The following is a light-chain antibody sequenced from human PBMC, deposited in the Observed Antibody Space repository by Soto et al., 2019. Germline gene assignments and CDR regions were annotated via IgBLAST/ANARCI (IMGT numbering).Light chain of an antibody. CDR2: GAS. CDR3: QQYNKWRT. CDR1: ESVSSS. J-gene: IGKJ1*01. Sequence: EIVMTQSPATLSVSPLERVTLSCMASESVSSSIAWYQQRTGQAPRLLIYGASTRATGIPARFSGSGSGTEFTLTISSLQSEDFAIYYCQQYNKWRTFGQGTKVDIK. V-gene: IGKV3-15*01.